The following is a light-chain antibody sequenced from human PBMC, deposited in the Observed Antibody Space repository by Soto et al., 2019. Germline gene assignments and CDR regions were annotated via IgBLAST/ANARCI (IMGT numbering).Light chain of an antibody. CDR1: QSVNSY. CDR3: QQRGNWPRT. CDR2: DAS. J-gene: IGKJ1*01. Sequence: EIVLMQSPATLSLSPGERATLSCRASQSVNSYLAWYQQKPDQAPRLLIYDASNRATGIPARFSGSGSGTDFTLTINSLEPEDFALYYCQQRGNWPRTFGQGTKV. V-gene: IGKV3-11*01.